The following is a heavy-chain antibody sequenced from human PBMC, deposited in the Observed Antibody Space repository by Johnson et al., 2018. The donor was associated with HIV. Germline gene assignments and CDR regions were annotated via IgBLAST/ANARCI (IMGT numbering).Heavy chain of an antibody. J-gene: IGHJ3*02. Sequence: QVQLVESGGGVVQPGRSLRLSCAASGFTFSTYTLHWVRLAPGKGLEWVAVISYDGSNKYYADSVKGRFTISRDNSKNTLYLQMNSLRTEDTAVYYCARGRWLRDAFDIWGQGTMVTVSS. CDR1: GFTFSTYT. V-gene: IGHV3-30*04. CDR2: ISYDGSNK. CDR3: ARGRWLRDAFDI. D-gene: IGHD3-22*01.